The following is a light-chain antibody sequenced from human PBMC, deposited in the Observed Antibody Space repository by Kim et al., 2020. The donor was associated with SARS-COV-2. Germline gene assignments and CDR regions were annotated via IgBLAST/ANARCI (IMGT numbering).Light chain of an antibody. CDR1: QAIGNY. CDR3: LQHNVYPLT. V-gene: IGKV1-17*03. Sequence: ASVGDSVTITCRASQAIGNYLVWFQQKAGKGPKRLIYAASTLESGVPSRFSGSGSGTEFTLTISSLQPEDSATYFCLQHNVYPLTFGGGTKVDIK. CDR2: AAS. J-gene: IGKJ4*01.